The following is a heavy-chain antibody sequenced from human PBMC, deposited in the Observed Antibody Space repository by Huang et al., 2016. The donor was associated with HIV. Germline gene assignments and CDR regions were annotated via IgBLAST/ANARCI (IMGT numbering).Heavy chain of an antibody. Sequence: EVHLVESGGGLVQPGRSLRLSCAASGFTFRSYWMNWVRQPEGRGREWVAKINQDGSERFDVDSVRGRFTISRDNANNSVSWQLNSLKGDDTAVYDCTRGFRAKPGDYWGQGTLVTVSS. J-gene: IGHJ4*02. CDR2: INQDGSER. CDR1: GFTFRSYW. CDR3: TRGFRAKPGDY. V-gene: IGHV3-7*03.